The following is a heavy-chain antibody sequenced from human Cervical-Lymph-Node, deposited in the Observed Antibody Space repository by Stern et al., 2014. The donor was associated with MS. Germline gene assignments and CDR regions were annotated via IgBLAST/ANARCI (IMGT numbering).Heavy chain of an antibody. J-gene: IGHJ6*02. D-gene: IGHD4-23*01. V-gene: IGHV4-30-4*01. Sequence: QLQLQESGPGLVKPSQTLSLTCTVSGGSVNSGDYYWSWIRQPPGQGLEWIGYIYYSGSTYYSPSLKSRLSISLDTSKNQFSLKLSSVTAADTAVYYCATGKIYYNYGMDVWGQGTTVTVSS. CDR1: GGSVNSGDYY. CDR2: IYYSGST. CDR3: ATGKIYYNYGMDV.